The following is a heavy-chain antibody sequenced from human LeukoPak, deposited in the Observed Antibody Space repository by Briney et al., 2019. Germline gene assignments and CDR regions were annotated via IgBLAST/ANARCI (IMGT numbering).Heavy chain of an antibody. D-gene: IGHD4-17*01. J-gene: IGHJ4*02. Sequence: GGSLRLSCAASGFTFDDYALHWVRQAPGKGLEWVSGISWNSGSIGYADSVKGRFTISRDNAKNSLYLQMNSLRAEDTALYYCAKDIRTGADGDYFSPFDYWGQGTLVTVSS. CDR2: ISWNSGSI. CDR1: GFTFDDYA. CDR3: AKDIRTGADGDYFSPFDY. V-gene: IGHV3-9*01.